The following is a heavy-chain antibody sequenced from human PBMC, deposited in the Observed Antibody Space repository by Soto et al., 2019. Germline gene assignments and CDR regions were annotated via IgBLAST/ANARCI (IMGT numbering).Heavy chain of an antibody. V-gene: IGHV3-33*01. Sequence: QVQLLESGGGVVQPGRSLRVSCAASGFAFSTYGMHWVRQAPGKGLEWVTVIWHDGSKKYYGDSVKGRFTLSRDTSKNTLYLQMNRLRVEDTAVYYCVRAIDGYFDHWGQGALVTVSS. J-gene: IGHJ4*02. CDR3: VRAIDGYFDH. CDR2: IWHDGSKK. CDR1: GFAFSTYG.